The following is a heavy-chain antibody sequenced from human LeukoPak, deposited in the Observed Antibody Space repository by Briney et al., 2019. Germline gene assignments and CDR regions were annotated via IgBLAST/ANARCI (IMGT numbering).Heavy chain of an antibody. D-gene: IGHD3-10*01. CDR2: ISSSSSTI. V-gene: IGHV3-48*01. CDR1: GFTFSSYS. CDR3: ARDRGDFVLLKIYYYMGV. Sequence: GGSLRLSCAASGFTFSSYSMNWVRQAPGKGLEWVSYISSSSSTIYYADSVKGRFTISRDNAKNSLYLQMNSLRAEDTAVYYCARDRGDFVLLKIYYYMGVWGKGTTVTVSS. J-gene: IGHJ6*03.